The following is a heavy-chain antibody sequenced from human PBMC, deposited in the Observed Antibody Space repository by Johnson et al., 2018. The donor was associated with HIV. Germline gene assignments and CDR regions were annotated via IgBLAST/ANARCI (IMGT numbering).Heavy chain of an antibody. V-gene: IGHV3-23*04. D-gene: IGHD4-17*01. J-gene: IGHJ3*02. Sequence: VQLVESGGGVERPGGSLRLSCAASGFTFSSYAMSWVRQAPGKGLEWVSAISGSGGSTYYADSVKGRFTISRDNSKNTLYLQMNSLRAEDTAVYYCATQEDYGDYYGAFDIWGQGTMVTVSS. CDR2: ISGSGGST. CDR1: GFTFSSYA. CDR3: ATQEDYGDYYGAFDI.